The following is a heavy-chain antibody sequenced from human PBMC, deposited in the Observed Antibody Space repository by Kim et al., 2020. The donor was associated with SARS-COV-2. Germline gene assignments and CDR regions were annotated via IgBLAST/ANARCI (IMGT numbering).Heavy chain of an antibody. CDR3: ARHGGSAILFASDPVDY. V-gene: IGHV4-39*01. CDR2: IYYSGST. CDR1: GGSISSSSYY. Sequence: SETLSLTCTVSGGSISSSSYYWGWIRQPPGKGLEWIGSIYYSGSTYYNPSLKSRVTISVDTSKNQFSLKLRSVTATDTAVYYCARHGGSAILFASDPVDYWGQGTLVTVSS. D-gene: IGHD2-2*02. J-gene: IGHJ4*02.